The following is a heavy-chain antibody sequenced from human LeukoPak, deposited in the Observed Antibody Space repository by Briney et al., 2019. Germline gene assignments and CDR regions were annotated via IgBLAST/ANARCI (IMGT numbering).Heavy chain of an antibody. CDR1: GYTFTGYY. D-gene: IGHD3-10*01. V-gene: IGHV1-2*02. J-gene: IGHJ5*02. Sequence: ASVKVSCKASGYTFTGYYIHWVRQAPGQGLECMRWINPNSGGTNYAQKFQGRVTMTRDTSISTAYMELSRLRSDDTAVYYCARGGSGSYFSWPDPWGQGTLVTVSS. CDR3: ARGGSGSYFSWPDP. CDR2: INPNSGGT.